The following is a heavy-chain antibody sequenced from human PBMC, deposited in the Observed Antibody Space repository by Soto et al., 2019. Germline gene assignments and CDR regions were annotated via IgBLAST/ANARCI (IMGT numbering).Heavy chain of an antibody. D-gene: IGHD2-15*01. J-gene: IGHJ4*02. CDR1: GYTFTSYY. V-gene: IGHV1-46*01. CDR2: INPSGGST. CDR3: ARDVQNNPYCSGGSCLQERQPHRYYFDY. Sequence: QVQLVQSGAEVKKPGASVKVSCKASGYTFTSYYMHWVRQAPGQGLEWMGIINPSGGSTSYAQKFQGRVTMTRDTSTSTVYMELSSLRSEDTAVYYCARDVQNNPYCSGGSCLQERQPHRYYFDYWGQGTLVTVSS.